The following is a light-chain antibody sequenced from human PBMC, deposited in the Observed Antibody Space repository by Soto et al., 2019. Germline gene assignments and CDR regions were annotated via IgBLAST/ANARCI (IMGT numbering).Light chain of an antibody. CDR2: EVT. J-gene: IGLJ1*01. V-gene: IGLV2-14*01. Sequence: QSALTQPASVSGSPGQSITISCTGTSGDIGSYNRVSWYKQHPGNAPKLRIYEVTDRPSGVSNRFSGSKSGNTASLTISGLQAEDEAEYYCSSYTNINTRACVFGTGTKLTVL. CDR3: SSYTNINTRACV. CDR1: SGDIGSYNR.